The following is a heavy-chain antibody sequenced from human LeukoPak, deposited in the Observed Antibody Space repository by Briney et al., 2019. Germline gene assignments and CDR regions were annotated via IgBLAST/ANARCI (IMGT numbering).Heavy chain of an antibody. V-gene: IGHV3-23*01. CDR2: ISGSGGST. J-gene: IGHJ3*02. CDR3: AKDRGCSTSCYGEPDDAFDI. CDR1: GFTFSSYA. D-gene: IGHD2-2*01. Sequence: GGSLRLSCAASGFTFSSYAMSWVRQAPGKGLEWVSAISGSGGSTDYADSVKGRFTISRDNSKNTLYLQMNSLRAEDTAVYYCAKDRGCSTSCYGEPDDAFDIWGQGTMVTVSS.